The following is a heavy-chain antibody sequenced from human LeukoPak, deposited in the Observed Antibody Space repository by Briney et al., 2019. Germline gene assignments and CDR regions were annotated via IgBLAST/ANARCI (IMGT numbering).Heavy chain of an antibody. CDR2: IWYDGSNK. CDR3: AKAAGGYCSSTSCPPLDY. CDR1: GFTFSSYA. V-gene: IGHV3-33*06. J-gene: IGHJ4*02. Sequence: GGSLRLSCAASGFTFSSYAMHWVRQAPGKGLEWVAVIWYDGSNKYYADSVKGRFTISRDNSKNTLYLQMNSLRAEDTAVYYCAKAAGGYCSSTSCPPLDYWGQGTLVTVSS. D-gene: IGHD2-2*01.